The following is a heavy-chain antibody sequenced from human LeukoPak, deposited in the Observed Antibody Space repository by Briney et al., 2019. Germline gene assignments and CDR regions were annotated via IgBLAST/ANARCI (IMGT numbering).Heavy chain of an antibody. CDR2: INSEGSST. V-gene: IGHV3-74*01. Sequence: GGSLRPSCAAPGFPLITYWMHWFRQPPGKGLCWVSRINSEGSSTTYADSVKGRFTISRDNAKNILYLQMNSLRAEDTAVYHCARDPAPQGWFDSWGQGTLVTVSS. CDR3: ARDPAPQGWFDS. J-gene: IGHJ5*01. CDR1: GFPLITYW.